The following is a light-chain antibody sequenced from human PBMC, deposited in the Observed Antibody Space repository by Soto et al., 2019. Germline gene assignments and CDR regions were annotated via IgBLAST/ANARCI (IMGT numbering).Light chain of an antibody. CDR1: TSDVGSYTY. CDR2: GVS. Sequence: QSALTQPASVSGSPEQSIAISCTGTTSDVGSYTYVSWYQQHPGKAPKLIIYGVSLRPSGVSDRFSGSKSGNTASLTISGLQADDEADYYCSSYTSISTVVFGGGTKLTVL. J-gene: IGLJ2*01. CDR3: SSYTSISTVV. V-gene: IGLV2-14*01.